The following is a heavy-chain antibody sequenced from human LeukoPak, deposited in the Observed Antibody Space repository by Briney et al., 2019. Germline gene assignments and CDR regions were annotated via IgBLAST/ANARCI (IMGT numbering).Heavy chain of an antibody. CDR1: GGSISSYY. CDR2: IYYSGST. J-gene: IGHJ4*02. CDR3: ARHNKLGGFGY. V-gene: IGHV4-59*08. Sequence: SETLSLTCTVSGGSISSYYWSWIRQPPGKGLEWIGYIYYSGSTNYNPSLKSRVTISVDTSKNQFSLKLSSVTAADTAVYYCARHNKLGGFGYWGQGTLVTVSS. D-gene: IGHD7-27*01.